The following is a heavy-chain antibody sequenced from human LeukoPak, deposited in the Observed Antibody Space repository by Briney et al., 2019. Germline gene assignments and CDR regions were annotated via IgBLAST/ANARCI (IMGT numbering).Heavy chain of an antibody. J-gene: IGHJ4*02. CDR2: IKPDGSEK. CDR3: AKNWVVVVALHYFDY. Sequence: GGSLRLSCVGSGFTFRTYWMNWVRQAPGKGLEWVANIKPDGSEKYYADSVRGRFTISRDNGNNALLLQMNSLRVEDTGVYYCAKNWVVVVALHYFDYWGQGTLVTVSS. V-gene: IGHV3-7*01. D-gene: IGHD2-15*01. CDR1: GFTFRTYW.